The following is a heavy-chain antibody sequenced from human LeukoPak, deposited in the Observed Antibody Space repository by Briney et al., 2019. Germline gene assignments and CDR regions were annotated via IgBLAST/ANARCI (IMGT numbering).Heavy chain of an antibody. CDR1: GYSFTSYW. CDR3: ARHWDCSGTSCWVSMYYYYYYGMDV. J-gene: IGHJ6*02. Sequence: GESLRISCKGSGYSFTSYWISWVRQMPGKGLEWMGRIDPSDSYTNYSPSFQGHVTISADKSISTAYLQWSSLKASDTAMYYCARHWDCSGTSCWVSMYYYYYYGMDVWGQGTTVTVSS. D-gene: IGHD2-2*01. CDR2: IDPSDSYT. V-gene: IGHV5-10-1*01.